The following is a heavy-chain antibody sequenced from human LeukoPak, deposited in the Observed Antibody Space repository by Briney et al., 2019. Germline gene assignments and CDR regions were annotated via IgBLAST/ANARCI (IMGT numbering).Heavy chain of an antibody. J-gene: IGHJ4*02. Sequence: GGSLRLSCAASGFTFSSYGMHWVRQAPGKGLEWVAVISYDGSNKYYADSVKGRFTISRDNSKNTLYLQMNSLRAEDTAVYYCAKDPSVAVAAPDYWGQGTLVTVSS. D-gene: IGHD6-19*01. CDR2: ISYDGSNK. CDR3: AKDPSVAVAAPDY. V-gene: IGHV3-30*18. CDR1: GFTFSSYG.